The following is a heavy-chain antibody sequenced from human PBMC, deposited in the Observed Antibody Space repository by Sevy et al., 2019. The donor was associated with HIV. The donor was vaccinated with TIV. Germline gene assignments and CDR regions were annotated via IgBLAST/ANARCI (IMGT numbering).Heavy chain of an antibody. J-gene: IGHJ5*02. CDR1: GYSFTSYW. CDR3: ARSGSIYCSSTSCVNWFDP. Sequence: GESLKISCKGSGYSFTSYWIGWVRQMPGKGLEWMGIIYPGDSDTRYSPSFQGQVTISADKSISTAYLQLSSLKASDTAMYYCARSGSIYCSSTSCVNWFDPWGQGTLVTVSS. CDR2: IYPGDSDT. V-gene: IGHV5-51*01. D-gene: IGHD2-2*01.